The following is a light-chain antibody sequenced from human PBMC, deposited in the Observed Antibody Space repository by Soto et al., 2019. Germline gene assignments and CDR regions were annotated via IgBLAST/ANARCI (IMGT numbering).Light chain of an antibody. CDR3: QQYETFSPWT. Sequence: EIVMTQSPATLSVSPGEGATLSCRASQSVSSNLAWYQQRPGQAPRLLMYGASTRATGIPARFSGCGSGTEFTLAISNLQPDDFATYYCQQYETFSPWTFGQGTKVDIK. CDR1: QSVSSN. V-gene: IGKV3-15*01. CDR2: GAS. J-gene: IGKJ1*01.